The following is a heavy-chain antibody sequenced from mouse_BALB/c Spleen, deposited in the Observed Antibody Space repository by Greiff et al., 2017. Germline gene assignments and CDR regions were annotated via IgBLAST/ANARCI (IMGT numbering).Heavy chain of an antibody. D-gene: IGHD2-10*01. CDR2: INPSSGYT. CDR1: GYTFTSYT. J-gene: IGHJ2*01. CDR3: ARYPPYYGNYVSYFDY. V-gene: IGHV1-4*01. Sequence: VQLQQSGAELARPGASVKMSCKASGYTFTSYTMHWVNQRPGQGLEWIGYINPSSGYTNYNQKFKDKATLTADKSSSTAYMQLSSLTSEDSAVYYCARYPPYYGNYVSYFDYWGQGTTRTVSS.